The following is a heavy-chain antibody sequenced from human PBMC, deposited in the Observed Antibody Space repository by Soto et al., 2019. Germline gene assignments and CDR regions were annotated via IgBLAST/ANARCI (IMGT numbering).Heavy chain of an antibody. J-gene: IGHJ6*02. CDR3: AKDGVAQRLMDV. CDR2: IIPILGTA. Sequence: QVQLVQSGAEVKKPGPSVTASCKASGGTFSSYAISWVRKAPGQGIEWMGGIIPILGTANYAQNFQGRVTISADESTSTAYMELSSLRSEDTAVYYCAKDGVAQRLMDVWGQGTTVTVSS. CDR1: GGTFSSYA. D-gene: IGHD3-3*01. V-gene: IGHV1-69*01.